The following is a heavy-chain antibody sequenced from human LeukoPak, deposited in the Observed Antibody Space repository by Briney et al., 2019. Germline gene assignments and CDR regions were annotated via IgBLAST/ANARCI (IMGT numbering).Heavy chain of an antibody. J-gene: IGHJ6*02. Sequence: SQTLSLTCTVSGGSISSGGYYWSWIRQPPGKGLEWIGEINHSGSTNYNPSLKSRVTISVDTSKNQFSLKLSSVTAADTAVYYCARSRRVVVPAAMSRNYYYYGMDVWGQGTTVTVSS. CDR2: INHSGST. V-gene: IGHV4-30-2*01. CDR3: ARSRRVVVPAAMSRNYYYYGMDV. CDR1: GGSISSGGYY. D-gene: IGHD2-2*01.